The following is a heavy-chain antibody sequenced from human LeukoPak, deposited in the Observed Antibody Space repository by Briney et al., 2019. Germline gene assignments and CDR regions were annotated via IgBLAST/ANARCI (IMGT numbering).Heavy chain of an antibody. CDR2: INAGNGNT. D-gene: IGHD6-13*01. CDR3: AIIAALFDY. Sequence: GASVKVSCKASGYTFTSYAMHWVRQAPGQRLEWMGWINAGNGNTKYSQKLQGRVTMTTDTSTSTAYMELRSLRSDDTAVYYCAIIAALFDYWGQGTLVTVSS. V-gene: IGHV1-3*01. J-gene: IGHJ4*02. CDR1: GYTFTSYA.